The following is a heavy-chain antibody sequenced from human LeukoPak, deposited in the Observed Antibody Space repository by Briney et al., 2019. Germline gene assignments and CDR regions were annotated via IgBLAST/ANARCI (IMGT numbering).Heavy chain of an antibody. V-gene: IGHV4-34*01. CDR1: GGSFSGYY. Sequence: PSETLSLTCAVYGGSFSGYYWRWIRQPPGKGLEWIGEINHSGSTNYNPSLKSRVTISVDTSKNQFSLKLSSVTAADTAVYYCARGRLIHYYYYMDVWGKGTTVTVSS. J-gene: IGHJ6*03. CDR2: INHSGST. D-gene: IGHD3-16*01. CDR3: ARGRLIHYYYYMDV.